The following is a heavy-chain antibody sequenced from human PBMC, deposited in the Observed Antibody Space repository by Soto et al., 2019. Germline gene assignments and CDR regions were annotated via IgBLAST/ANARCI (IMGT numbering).Heavy chain of an antibody. D-gene: IGHD2-2*01. J-gene: IGHJ4*02. V-gene: IGHV3-21*01. CDR1: GFTFNTYT. Sequence: VHLVESGGGLVKPGGSLRLSCAASGFTFNTYTLAWVRQAPGRGLEWVSSVSSSSIYIHYGDSVKGRFTISRDNAQNSVYLQMDSLRADDTAVYYCARETYCSSTSCYLDYWGRGTLVTVSS. CDR2: VSSSSIYI. CDR3: ARETYCSSTSCYLDY.